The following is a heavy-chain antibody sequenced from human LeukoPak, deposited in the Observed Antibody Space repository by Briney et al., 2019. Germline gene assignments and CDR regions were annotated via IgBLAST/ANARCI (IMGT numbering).Heavy chain of an antibody. CDR1: GYTLTELS. D-gene: IGHD3-22*01. CDR3: ATERNYYDGSGYYFAFDI. V-gene: IGHV1-24*01. CDR2: FDPEDGET. Sequence: ASVKVSCKVSGYTLTELSMHWVRQAPGKGLEWMGGFDPEDGETIYAQKFQGRVTMTEDTSTDTAYMELSSLRSEDTAVYYCATERNYYDGSGYYFAFDIWGQGTMVTVSS. J-gene: IGHJ3*02.